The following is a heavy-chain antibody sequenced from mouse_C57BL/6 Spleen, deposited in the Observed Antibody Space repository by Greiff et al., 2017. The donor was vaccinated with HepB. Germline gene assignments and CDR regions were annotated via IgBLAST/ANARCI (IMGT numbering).Heavy chain of an antibody. CDR1: GYTFTSYW. Sequence: QVQLQQSGAELVKPGASVKMSCKASGYTFTSYWITWVKQRPGQGLEWIGDMYPGSGSTNYNEKFKSKATLTVDTSSSTAYSQLSSLTSEDSAVYYCARNLLYAMDYWGQGTSVTVSS. CDR3: ARNLLYAMDY. CDR2: MYPGSGST. D-gene: IGHD2-10*01. V-gene: IGHV1-55*01. J-gene: IGHJ4*01.